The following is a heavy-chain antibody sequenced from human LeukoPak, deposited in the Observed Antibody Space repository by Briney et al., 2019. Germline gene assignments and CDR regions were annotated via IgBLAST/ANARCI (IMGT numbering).Heavy chain of an antibody. D-gene: IGHD3-3*01. Sequence: GGSLRLSCEVSGFTFSSNAIHWVRQAPGKGLEWVAVISYDGSNKNFADSVKGRFTVSRDNSKHTLYLHMNSLRSDDTAMYYCATGGKFDFWSGYHIDNWGQGTLVTVSS. CDR3: ATGGKFDFWSGYHIDN. CDR2: ISYDGSNK. CDR1: GFTFSSNA. J-gene: IGHJ4*02. V-gene: IGHV3-30*04.